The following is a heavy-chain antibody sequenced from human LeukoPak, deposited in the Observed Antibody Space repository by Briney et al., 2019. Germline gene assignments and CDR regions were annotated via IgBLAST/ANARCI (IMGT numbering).Heavy chain of an antibody. V-gene: IGHV3-7*03. D-gene: IGHD1-26*01. CDR2: INIDGSQR. CDR3: TGCGRIRCSLDSIDF. CDR1: GFSFSTTW. Sequence: PGGSLRLSCAASGFSFSTTWMTWVRQTPGKGLELVANINIDGSQRYHADSVEGRFTISRDNVKNTLYLQMSSLRVEDTAVYYCTGCGRIRCSLDSIDFWGQGTLVTVSS. J-gene: IGHJ4*02.